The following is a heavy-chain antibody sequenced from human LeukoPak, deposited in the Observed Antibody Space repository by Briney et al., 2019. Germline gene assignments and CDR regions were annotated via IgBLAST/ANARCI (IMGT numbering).Heavy chain of an antibody. V-gene: IGHV3-23*01. CDR1: GFTFSSYA. CDR3: AKDLRDYYDSSGYYYQDFQH. J-gene: IGHJ1*01. Sequence: GGSLRLSCAASGFTFSSYAMSWVRQAPGKGLEWVSAISGSGGSTYYADSVKGRFTISRDNSKNTLYLQMNSLRAEDTAVYYCAKDLRDYYDSSGYYYQDFQHWGQGTLVTVSS. CDR2: ISGSGGST. D-gene: IGHD3-22*01.